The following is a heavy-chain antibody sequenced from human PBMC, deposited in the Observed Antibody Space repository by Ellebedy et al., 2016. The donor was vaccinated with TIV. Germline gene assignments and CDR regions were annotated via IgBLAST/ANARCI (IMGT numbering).Heavy chain of an antibody. CDR1: GFTFSSYS. D-gene: IGHD2-21*01. Sequence: GESLKISCAASGFTFSSYSMNWVRQAPGKGLEWISYTSSTSSRIYYGDSVKGRFTISRDNSKNTLYLQMNSLRAEDTAVYYCARDVRTYVFDGGGFDYWGQGTLVTVSS. CDR2: TSSTSSRI. V-gene: IGHV3-48*01. J-gene: IGHJ4*02. CDR3: ARDVRTYVFDGGGFDY.